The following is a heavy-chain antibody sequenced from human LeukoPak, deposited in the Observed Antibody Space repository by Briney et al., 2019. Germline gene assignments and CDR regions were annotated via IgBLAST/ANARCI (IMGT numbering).Heavy chain of an antibody. CDR1: GFTFGDYA. D-gene: IGHD4-17*01. CDR3: TTPVTHDAFDI. CDR2: IRSKEYGGAS. Sequence: GGSLRLSCTASGFTFGDYAMSWFRQAPEKGLEWVGFIRSKEYGGASEYAASVKGRFTISRDDSKSIAYLQMNSLKTEDTAVYYCTTPVTHDAFDIWGQGTMVTVSS. V-gene: IGHV3-49*03. J-gene: IGHJ3*02.